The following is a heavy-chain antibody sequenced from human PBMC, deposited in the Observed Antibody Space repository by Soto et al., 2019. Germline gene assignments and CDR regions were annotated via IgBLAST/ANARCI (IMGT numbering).Heavy chain of an antibody. CDR3: AKSLAVAADWFDP. Sequence: GGSLRLSCAASGFTFNTYGMHWVRQAPGKGLEWVAFISYDGSNEYYADSVKGRFTISRDNSKNTMFLQMNSLRGEDTAVYYCAKSLAVAADWFDPWGQGALVTVSS. CDR2: ISYDGSNE. D-gene: IGHD6-19*01. V-gene: IGHV3-30*18. CDR1: GFTFNTYG. J-gene: IGHJ5*02.